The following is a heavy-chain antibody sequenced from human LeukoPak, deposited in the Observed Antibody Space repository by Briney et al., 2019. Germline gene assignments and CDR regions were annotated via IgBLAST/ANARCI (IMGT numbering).Heavy chain of an antibody. V-gene: IGHV3-30*01. CDR3: ARGLITTVDYYYYMDV. CDR1: GFTFSRYA. D-gene: IGHD4-17*01. Sequence: GGSLRLSCAASGFTFSRYAMHWVRQAPGKGLEWVAVISYDGSNKYYADSVKGRFTISRDNSKNTLYLQMNSLRAEDTAVYYCARGLITTVDYYYYMDVWGKGTTVTVSS. J-gene: IGHJ6*03. CDR2: ISYDGSNK.